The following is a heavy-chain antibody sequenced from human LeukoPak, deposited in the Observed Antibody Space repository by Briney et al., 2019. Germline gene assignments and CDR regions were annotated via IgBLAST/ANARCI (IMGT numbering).Heavy chain of an antibody. CDR1: GFTFSAYD. V-gene: IGHV3-23*01. J-gene: IGHJ3*01. CDR3: AKGGYFAFED. Sequence: PGGSLRLSCTASGFTFSAYDMQWVRQAPGKGLEWVSGISRSGPTYYTDSVKGRFTISRDNFKNTLYHQMNSLRADDTAVYYCAKGGYFAFEDWGQGTMVSVSS. CDR2: ISRSGPT. D-gene: IGHD2-2*03.